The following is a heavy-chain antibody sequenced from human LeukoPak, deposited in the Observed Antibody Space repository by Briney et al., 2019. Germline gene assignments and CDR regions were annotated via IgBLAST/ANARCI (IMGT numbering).Heavy chain of an antibody. V-gene: IGHV4-39*01. D-gene: IGHD2-2*01. CDR3: ARHHAGLYCSSTSCLNWFDP. J-gene: IGHJ5*02. CDR1: GGSISSSSYY. CDR2: IYYSGST. Sequence: PSETLSLTCTVSGGSISSSSYYWGWIRQPPGKGLEWVGSIYYSGSTYYNPSLKSRVTISVGLSKNQFSLKLSSVTAADTAVYYCARHHAGLYCSSTSCLNWFDPWGQGTLVTVSS.